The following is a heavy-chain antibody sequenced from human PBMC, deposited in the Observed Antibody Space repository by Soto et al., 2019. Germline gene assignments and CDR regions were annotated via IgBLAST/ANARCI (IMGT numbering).Heavy chain of an antibody. CDR2: IIPIFGTA. V-gene: IGHV1-69*13. CDR1: GGTFSSYA. CDR3: ARAEYYYDSSGYYPGYFQH. J-gene: IGHJ1*01. D-gene: IGHD3-22*01. Sequence: SVKVSCKASGGTFSSYAISWVRQAPGQGLEWMGGIIPIFGTANYAQKFQGRVTITADESTSTAYMELSSLRSEDTAVYYCARAEYYYDSSGYYPGYFQHWGQGTLVTVSS.